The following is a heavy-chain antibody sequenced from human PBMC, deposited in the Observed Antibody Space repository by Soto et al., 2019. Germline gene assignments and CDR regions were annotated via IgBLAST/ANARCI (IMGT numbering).Heavy chain of an antibody. V-gene: IGHV5-51*01. Sequence: GESLKISCKGSGYSFTSYWIGWVRQMPGKGLEWMGIIYPGDSDTRYSPSFQGQVTISADKSISTAYLQWSSLKASDTAMYYCARQFFYYGSGSNYADYYGMAVWGQGTTVTVSS. D-gene: IGHD3-10*01. CDR1: GYSFTSYW. J-gene: IGHJ6*02. CDR3: ARQFFYYGSGSNYADYYGMAV. CDR2: IYPGDSDT.